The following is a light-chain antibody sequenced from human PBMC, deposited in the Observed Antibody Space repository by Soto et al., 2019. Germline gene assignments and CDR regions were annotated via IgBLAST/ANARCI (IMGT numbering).Light chain of an antibody. CDR2: DAS. CDR3: QQYNSYPET. CDR1: QSISSW. Sequence: DIQMTQSPSTLSASVGDRVTITCRASQSISSWLAWYQQKPGKAPKLLIYDASSLESGVPSRFSGSGSGTEFTLTISSLQPDDFATYYCQQYNSYPETFGQGIKVDIK. J-gene: IGKJ1*01. V-gene: IGKV1-5*01.